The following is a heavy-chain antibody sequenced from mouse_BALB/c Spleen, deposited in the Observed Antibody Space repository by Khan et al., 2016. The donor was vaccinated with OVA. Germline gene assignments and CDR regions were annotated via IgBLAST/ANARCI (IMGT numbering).Heavy chain of an antibody. V-gene: IGHV2-3*01. CDR1: GLSLSNYG. CDR2: IWTDGNT. D-gene: IGHD2-2*01. CDR3: AIIYYGYELFTY. J-gene: IGHJ3*01. Sequence: QVQLKESGPGLVAPSQSLSITCTVSGLSLSNYGVTWVRQPPGKGLEWLGVIWTDGNTNYHSALKTRLSISKANSKSQVFLNLNSLQTDDTATYYCAIIYYGYELFTYWGQGTLVTVSA.